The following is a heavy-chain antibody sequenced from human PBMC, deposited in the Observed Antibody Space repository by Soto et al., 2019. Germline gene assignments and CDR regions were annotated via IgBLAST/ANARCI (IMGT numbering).Heavy chain of an antibody. CDR3: ARSEYLRNDHDY. CDR1: GGTFSSYT. J-gene: IGHJ4*02. Sequence: ASVKVSCKASGGTFSSYTISWVRQAPGQGVEWMGRIIPILGIANYAQKFQGRVTITADKSTSTAYMELSSLRSEDTAVYYCARSEYLRNDHDYWGQGTLVTVSS. V-gene: IGHV1-69*02. D-gene: IGHD1-1*01. CDR2: IIPILGIA.